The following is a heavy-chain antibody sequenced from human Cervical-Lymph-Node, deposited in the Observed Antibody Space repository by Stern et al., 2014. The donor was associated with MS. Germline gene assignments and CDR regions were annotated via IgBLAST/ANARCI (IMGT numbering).Heavy chain of an antibody. CDR2: IIPIFGTA. CDR1: GGTFSSYA. Sequence: VQLVESGAEVKKPGSSVKVSCKASGGTFSSYAISWVRQAPGQGLEWMGGIIPIFGTANYAQKFQGRVTITADESTSTAYMELSSLRSEDTAVYYCASPKKPYCGGDCYFDYWGQGTLVTVSS. D-gene: IGHD2-21*02. J-gene: IGHJ4*02. CDR3: ASPKKPYCGGDCYFDY. V-gene: IGHV1-69*01.